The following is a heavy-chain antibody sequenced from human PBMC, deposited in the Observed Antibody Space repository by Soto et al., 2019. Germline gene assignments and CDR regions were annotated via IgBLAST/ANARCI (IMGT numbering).Heavy chain of an antibody. J-gene: IGHJ6*02. CDR2: ISGSAGAT. V-gene: IGHV3-23*01. D-gene: IGHD1-26*01. CDR3: AKGDPRQLPSFYHYYYGWDV. Sequence: EVQLLESGGGLVQPGGSLRLSCSASGFTFNDYAMSWVRQAPGKGLEWVSTISGSAGATYYADSVKGRFTIPRENSKNTGYLEMRSLRTEDTAIYYCAKGDPRQLPSFYHYYYGWDVWGQGTTVTVSS. CDR1: GFTFNDYA.